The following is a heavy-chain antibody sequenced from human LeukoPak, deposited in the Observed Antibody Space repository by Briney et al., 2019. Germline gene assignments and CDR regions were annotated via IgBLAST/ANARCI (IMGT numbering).Heavy chain of an antibody. D-gene: IGHD3-10*01. CDR3: AANYYGSGNPDY. CDR1: GGSISSSSYY. V-gene: IGHV4-39*07. Sequence: PSETLSLTCTVSGGSISSSSYYWGWIRQPPGKGLEWIGSIYYSGSTNYNPSLKSRVTISVDTSKNQFSLKLSSVTAADTAVYYCAANYYGSGNPDYWGQGTLVTVSS. CDR2: IYYSGST. J-gene: IGHJ4*02.